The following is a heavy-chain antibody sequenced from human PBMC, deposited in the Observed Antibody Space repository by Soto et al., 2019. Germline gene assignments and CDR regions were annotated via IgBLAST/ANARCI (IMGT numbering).Heavy chain of an antibody. J-gene: IGHJ4*02. V-gene: IGHV3-23*01. Sequence: PGGSLRLSCAASGFTFSSYSMSWVRQAPGKGLEWVSAISGSGGSTYYADSVKGRFTISRDNSKNTLYLQMNSLRAEDTAVYYCAKDEGSSSSLDYWGQGTLVTVSS. D-gene: IGHD6-6*01. CDR2: ISGSGGST. CDR1: GFTFSSYS. CDR3: AKDEGSSSSLDY.